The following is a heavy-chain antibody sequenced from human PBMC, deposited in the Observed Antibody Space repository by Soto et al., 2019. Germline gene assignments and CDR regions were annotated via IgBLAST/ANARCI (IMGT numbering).Heavy chain of an antibody. V-gene: IGHV4-59*08. CDR1: GGSISSYY. Sequence: SETLSLTCTVSGGSISSYYWSWIRQPPGKGLEWIGYIYYSGSTNYNPSLKSRVTISVDTSKNQFSLNLRSVTAADTAVYYCARRTPLYASESSRFDPWGQGALVTVSS. CDR2: IYYSGST. J-gene: IGHJ5*02. CDR3: ARRTPLYASESSRFDP. D-gene: IGHD3-10*01.